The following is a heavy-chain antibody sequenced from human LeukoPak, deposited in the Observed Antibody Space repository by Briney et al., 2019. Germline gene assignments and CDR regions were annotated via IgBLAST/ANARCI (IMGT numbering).Heavy chain of an antibody. CDR1: GFTFSSYA. CDR2: ISGSGGST. V-gene: IGHV3-23*01. D-gene: IGHD1-26*01. Sequence: GGSLRLSRAASGFTFSSYAMSWVRQAPGKGLEWVSAISGSGGSTYYADSVKGRFTISRDNSKNTLYLQMNSLRAEDTAVYYCAKALGGSYLYYYYYGMDVWGQGTTVTVSS. J-gene: IGHJ6*02. CDR3: AKALGGSYLYYYYYGMDV.